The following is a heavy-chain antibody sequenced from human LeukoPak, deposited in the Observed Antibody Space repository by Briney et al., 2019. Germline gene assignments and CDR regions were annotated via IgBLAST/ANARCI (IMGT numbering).Heavy chain of an antibody. Sequence: PGGFLRLSCAASGFTFSSYCMHWVRQAPGKGREWVAVIWYDGSNKYYADSVKGRFTISRDNSKNTLYLQITSLRAEDTAVYSCAKDQAAYCGGDCLFVDYWGQGTPVTVSS. CDR2: IWYDGSNK. CDR1: GFTFSSYC. J-gene: IGHJ4*02. CDR3: AKDQAAYCGGDCLFVDY. D-gene: IGHD2-21*02. V-gene: IGHV3-33*06.